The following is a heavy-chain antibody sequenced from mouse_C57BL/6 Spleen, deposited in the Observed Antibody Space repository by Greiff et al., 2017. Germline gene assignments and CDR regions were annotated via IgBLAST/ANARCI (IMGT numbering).Heavy chain of an antibody. CDR1: GYSFTSYY. V-gene: IGHV1-66*01. Sequence: QVQLKESGPELVKPGASVKISCKASGYSFTSYYIHWVKQRPGQGLEWIGWIYPGSGNTKYNEKFKGKATLTADTSSSTAYMQLSSLTSEDSAVYYCARFPLITTVVATDYWGQGTTLTVSS. D-gene: IGHD1-1*01. CDR3: ARFPLITTVVATDY. CDR2: IYPGSGNT. J-gene: IGHJ2*01.